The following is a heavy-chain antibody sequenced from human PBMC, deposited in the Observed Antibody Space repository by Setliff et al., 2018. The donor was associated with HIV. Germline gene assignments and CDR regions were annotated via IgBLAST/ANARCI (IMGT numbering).Heavy chain of an antibody. CDR3: AKEGNSVDNWLDP. CDR2: IYHTGKT. Sequence: SETLSLTCTVSGDPIFIGGYYWSWIRQHPGGGLEWIGYIYHTGKTYYNPSLQSRIIMSLDMSQNQFSLKLSSVTAADTAIYYCAKEGNSVDNWLDPWGPGTLVTVSS. J-gene: IGHJ5*02. D-gene: IGHD1-26*01. CDR1: GDPIFIGGYY. V-gene: IGHV4-31*03.